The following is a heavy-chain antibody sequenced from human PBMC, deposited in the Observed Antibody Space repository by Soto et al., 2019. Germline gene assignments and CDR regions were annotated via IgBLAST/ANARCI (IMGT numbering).Heavy chain of an antibody. J-gene: IGHJ4*02. D-gene: IGHD1-26*01. V-gene: IGHV5-10-1*01. CDR1: GYSFTSYW. CDR3: ARLPAGIVGATLDFDY. CDR2: IDPSDSYT. Sequence: PGESLKISCKGSGYSFTSYWISWVRQMPGKGLEWMGRIDPSDSYTNYSPSFQGHVTISADKSISTAYLQWSSLKASDTAMYYCARLPAGIVGATLDFDYWGQGTLVTVYS.